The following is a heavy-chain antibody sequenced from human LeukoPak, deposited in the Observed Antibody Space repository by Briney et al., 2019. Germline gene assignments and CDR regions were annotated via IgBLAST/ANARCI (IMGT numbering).Heavy chain of an antibody. D-gene: IGHD2-15*01. V-gene: IGHV3-30*01. CDR1: GFTFSSYA. Sequence: GGSLRLSCAASGFTFSSYAMHWVRQAPGKGLEWVAVISYDGSNKYYADSVKGRFTISRDNSKNTLYLQMNSLRAEDTAVYYCARDESSVVVAATNHWGQGTLVTVSS. J-gene: IGHJ4*02. CDR2: ISYDGSNK. CDR3: ARDESSVVVAATNH.